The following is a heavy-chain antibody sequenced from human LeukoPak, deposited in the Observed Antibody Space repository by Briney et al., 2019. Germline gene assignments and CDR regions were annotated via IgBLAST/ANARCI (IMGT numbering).Heavy chain of an antibody. D-gene: IGHD3-16*01. J-gene: IGHJ4*02. CDR3: ARYLESPWGAYFDY. CDR2: TYTSGST. CDR1: GGSISSYY. V-gene: IGHV4-4*07. Sequence: SETLSLTCTVSGGSISSYYWSWIRQPAGKGLEWIGRTYTSGSTNYNPSLKSRVTMSVDTSKNQFSLKLSSVTAADTAVYYCARYLESPWGAYFDYWGQGTLVTVSS.